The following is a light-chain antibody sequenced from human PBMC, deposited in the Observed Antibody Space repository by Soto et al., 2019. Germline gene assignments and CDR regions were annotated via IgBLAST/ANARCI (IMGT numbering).Light chain of an antibody. CDR3: SSYTTSNTLV. Sequence: QSALTQPASVSGSPGRSITISCTGTSSDVGAYNFVSWYQQHPGKAPKLMIYDVTNRPSGVSSRFSGSKSGNTASLAISGLQAEDEADYYCSSYTTSNTLVFGGGTKVTVL. CDR1: SSDVGAYNF. J-gene: IGLJ2*01. V-gene: IGLV2-14*03. CDR2: DVT.